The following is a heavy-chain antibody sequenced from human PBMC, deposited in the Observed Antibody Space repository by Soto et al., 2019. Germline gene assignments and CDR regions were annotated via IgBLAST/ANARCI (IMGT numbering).Heavy chain of an antibody. CDR3: AKEGRLGQWLARIGAERGEWHFDY. D-gene: IGHD6-19*01. J-gene: IGHJ4*02. CDR2: ISYDGSNK. Sequence: QVQLVESGGGVVQPGRSLRLSCAASGFTFSSYGMHWVRQAPGKGLEWVAVISYDGSNKYYADSVKGRFTISRDNSKNTVYLQMNSLRAEDTAVYYCAKEGRLGQWLARIGAERGEWHFDYWGQGTLVTVSS. CDR1: GFTFSSYG. V-gene: IGHV3-30*18.